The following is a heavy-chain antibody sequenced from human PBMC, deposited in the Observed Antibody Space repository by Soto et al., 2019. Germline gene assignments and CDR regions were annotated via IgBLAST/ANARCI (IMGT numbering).Heavy chain of an antibody. D-gene: IGHD2-2*01. CDR1: GFTFSTYG. J-gene: IGHJ5*02. V-gene: IGHV3-23*01. Sequence: EVQLLESVGDLVQPGGSLRLTCAASGFTFSTYGMSWVRQAPGKGLEWVSSISSDSGGSTYYADSVKDRFTISRDNSKNTLYLQMNTLRAEDTAVYYCAKEGRRLPATSPPHWFDPWGQGTLVTVSS. CDR3: AKEGRRLPATSPPHWFDP. CDR2: ISSDSGGST.